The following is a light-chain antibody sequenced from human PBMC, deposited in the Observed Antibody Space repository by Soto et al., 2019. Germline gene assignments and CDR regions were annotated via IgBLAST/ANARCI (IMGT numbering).Light chain of an antibody. CDR2: GAS. CDR1: QSVSSSY. J-gene: IGKJ2*01. CDR3: QQYASSSYP. V-gene: IGKV3-20*01. Sequence: EIVLTQSPGTLSLSPGDRATLSCRTSQSVSSSYLAWYQQKPGQAPRLLIYGASRRATGIPDRFSGSGFGTDFTLTISRLEPEDFAVYFCQQYASSSYPFGQGTKVEIK.